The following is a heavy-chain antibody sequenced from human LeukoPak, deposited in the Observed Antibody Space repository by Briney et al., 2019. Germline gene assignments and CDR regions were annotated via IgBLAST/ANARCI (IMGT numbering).Heavy chain of an antibody. D-gene: IGHD1-14*01. CDR3: AKDNPIGGMDV. J-gene: IGHJ6*02. V-gene: IGHV3-30*18. CDR2: ISYDGSNK. Sequence: GGSLRLSCAASGFTFSSYGMHWVRQAPGKGLEWVAVISYDGSNKYYADSVKGRFTISRDNSKNTLYLQMNSLRAEDAAVYYCAKDNPIGGMDVWGQGTTVTVSS. CDR1: GFTFSSYG.